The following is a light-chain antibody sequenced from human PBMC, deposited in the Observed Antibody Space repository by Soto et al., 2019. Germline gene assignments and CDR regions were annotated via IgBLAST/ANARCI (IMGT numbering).Light chain of an antibody. CDR1: QSISSW. Sequence: GDRVTITCRASQSISSWLAWYQQKPGKAPKLLSYDASSLESGVPSRFSGSGSGTEFTLTISSLQPDDFATYYCQQYNSYPLTFGGGTKVEIK. V-gene: IGKV1-5*01. CDR2: DAS. CDR3: QQYNSYPLT. J-gene: IGKJ4*01.